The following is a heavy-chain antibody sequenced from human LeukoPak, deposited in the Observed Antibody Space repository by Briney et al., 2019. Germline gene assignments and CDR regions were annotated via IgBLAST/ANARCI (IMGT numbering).Heavy chain of an antibody. V-gene: IGHV4-39*07. Sequence: PSETLSLTCTVSGGSISSSSHYWGWIRQPPGKGLEWIGSIYYSGSTHYNPSLKSRVTISVDTSKNQFSLKLSSVTAADTAVYYCARKSTWFRNWFDPWGQGTLVTVSS. CDR1: GGSISSSSHY. J-gene: IGHJ5*02. D-gene: IGHD3-10*01. CDR2: IYYSGST. CDR3: ARKSTWFRNWFDP.